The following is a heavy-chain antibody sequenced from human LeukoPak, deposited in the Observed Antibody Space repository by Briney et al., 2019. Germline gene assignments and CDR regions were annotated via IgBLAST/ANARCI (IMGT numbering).Heavy chain of an antibody. CDR3: ATTNPIWMVRGVISSPGFDY. CDR1: GYTFTSYG. V-gene: IGHV1-24*01. J-gene: IGHJ4*02. Sequence: GASVKVSCKASGYTFTSYGISWVRQAPGKGLEWMGGFDPEDGETIYAQKFQGRVTMTEDTSTDTAYMELSSLRSEDTAVYYCATTNPIWMVRGVISSPGFDYWGQGTLVTVSS. D-gene: IGHD3-10*01. CDR2: FDPEDGET.